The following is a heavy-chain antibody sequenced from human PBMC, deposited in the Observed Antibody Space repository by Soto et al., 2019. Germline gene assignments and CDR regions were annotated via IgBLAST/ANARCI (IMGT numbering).Heavy chain of an antibody. CDR3: ARLGIAASRIDY. J-gene: IGHJ4*02. CDR2: IYYSGST. Sequence: SETLSLTCTVSGGSISSSSYYWGWIRQPPGKGLEWIGSIYYSGSTYYNPSLKSRVTISVDTSKNQFSLKLSSVTAADTAVYYCARLGIAASRIDYWGQGTLVTVS. D-gene: IGHD6-13*01. V-gene: IGHV4-39*01. CDR1: GGSISSSSYY.